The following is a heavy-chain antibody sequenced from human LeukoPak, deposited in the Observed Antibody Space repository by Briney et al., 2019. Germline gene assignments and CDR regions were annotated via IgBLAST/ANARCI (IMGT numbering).Heavy chain of an antibody. Sequence: ASVKVSCKASGYIFTSYFIHWVRQAPGQGLEWVGVINPSGGSTNYAQKLQGRVTMTRDTSTSTVYMELSSLRSEDTAVYYCARVVPFSWDSSSWYGRGVFDYWGQGTLVTVSS. CDR3: ARVVPFSWDSSSWYGRGVFDY. D-gene: IGHD6-13*01. V-gene: IGHV1-46*01. J-gene: IGHJ4*02. CDR2: INPSGGST. CDR1: GYIFTSYF.